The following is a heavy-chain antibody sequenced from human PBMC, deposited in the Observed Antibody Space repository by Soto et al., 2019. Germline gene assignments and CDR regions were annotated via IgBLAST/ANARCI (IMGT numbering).Heavy chain of an antibody. D-gene: IGHD3-3*01. CDR1: GGTFSSYA. Sequence: VASVKVSCKASGGTFSSYAISWVRQAPGQGLEWMGGIIPIFGTANYAQKFQGRVTITADESTSTAYMELSSLRSEDTAVYYCARRNFWSGYSNPPPYYGMDVWGQGTTVTVSS. V-gene: IGHV1-69*13. CDR3: ARRNFWSGYSNPPPYYGMDV. CDR2: IIPIFGTA. J-gene: IGHJ6*02.